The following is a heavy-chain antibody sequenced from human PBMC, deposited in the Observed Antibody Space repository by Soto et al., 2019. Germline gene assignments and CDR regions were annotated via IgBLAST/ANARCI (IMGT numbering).Heavy chain of an antibody. CDR3: ARAWYSYGLNYYYYGMDV. V-gene: IGHV3-21*01. D-gene: IGHD5-18*01. CDR1: GFTFSSYS. Sequence: EVQLVESGGGLVKPGGSLRLSCAASGFTFSSYSMNWVRQAPGKGLEWVSSISSSSSYIYYADSVKGRFTISRDNAKNSLYLQMNSLRAEDTAVYYCARAWYSYGLNYYYYGMDVWGQGTTVTVSS. CDR2: ISSSSSYI. J-gene: IGHJ6*02.